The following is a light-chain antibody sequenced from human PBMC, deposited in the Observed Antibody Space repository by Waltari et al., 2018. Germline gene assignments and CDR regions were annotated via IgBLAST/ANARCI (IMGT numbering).Light chain of an antibody. CDR3: SSYTRHETGI. CDR2: DVN. J-gene: IGLJ2*01. Sequence: QSALTQPASVSGSPGQSITISCTGTSSDVGGYNFFPWYQQHPAKVPKLIIYDVNNRPSGVSNRFSGSKSGNTASLTISGLQAEDEADYYCSSYTRHETGIFGGGTKLTVL. CDR1: SSDVGGYNF. V-gene: IGLV2-14*03.